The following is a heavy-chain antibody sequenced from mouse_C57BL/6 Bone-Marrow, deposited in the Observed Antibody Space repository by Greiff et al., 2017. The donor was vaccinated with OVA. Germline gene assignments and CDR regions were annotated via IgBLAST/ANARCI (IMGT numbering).Heavy chain of an antibody. V-gene: IGHV1-76*01. CDR1: GYTFTDYY. J-gene: IGHJ2*01. CDR2: IYPGSGNT. CDR3: AREGY. Sequence: QVQLQQSGAELVRPGASVKLSCKASGYTFTDYYINWVKQRPGQGLEWIARIYPGSGNTYYNEKFKGKATLTADKSSSPAYMQLSILTSEDSSVYFCAREGYWGQGTTLTVSP.